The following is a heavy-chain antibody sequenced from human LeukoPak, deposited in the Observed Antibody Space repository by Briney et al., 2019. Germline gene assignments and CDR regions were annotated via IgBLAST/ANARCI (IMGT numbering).Heavy chain of an antibody. J-gene: IGHJ6*02. D-gene: IGHD3-3*01. CDR2: IYYSGST. CDR1: GGSISSYY. CDR3: ARDRTVGFWSGYTNDYYYYYGMDV. V-gene: IGHV4-59*12. Sequence: SETLSLTCTVSGGSISSYYWSWIRQPPGKGLEWIGYIYYSGSTNYNPSLKSRVTMSVDTSKNQFSLKLSSVTAADTAVYYCARDRTVGFWSGYTNDYYYYYGMDVWGQGTTVTVSS.